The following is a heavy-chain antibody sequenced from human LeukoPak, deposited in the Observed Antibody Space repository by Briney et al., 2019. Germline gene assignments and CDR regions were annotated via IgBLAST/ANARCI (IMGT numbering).Heavy chain of an antibody. Sequence: GGSLRLSCAASGFTFSGYYMSWIRQAPGKGLEWVSYISTSGDTIYYAVSVKGRFTISGDNAKNSLYLQMNSLRAEDTAVYYCARGWGSSWYYFDYWGQGTLVTVSS. CDR2: ISTSGDTI. CDR3: ARGWGSSWYYFDY. CDR1: GFTFSGYY. D-gene: IGHD6-13*01. V-gene: IGHV3-11*01. J-gene: IGHJ4*02.